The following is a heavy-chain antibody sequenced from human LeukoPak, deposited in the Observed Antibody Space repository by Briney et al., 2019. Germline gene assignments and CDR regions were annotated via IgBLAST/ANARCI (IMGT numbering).Heavy chain of an antibody. CDR2: IYSGGST. J-gene: IGHJ6*02. CDR3: ARDRTYQPSYYYGMDV. CDR1: GFTVSSNY. V-gene: IGHV3-53*04. D-gene: IGHD2-2*01. Sequence: GGSLRLSCAASGFTVSSNYMSWVRQAPGKGLEWVSVIYSGGSTYYVDSVKGRFTISRHNSKNTLYLQMNSLRAEDTAVYYCARDRTYQPSYYYGMDVWGQGTTVTVSS.